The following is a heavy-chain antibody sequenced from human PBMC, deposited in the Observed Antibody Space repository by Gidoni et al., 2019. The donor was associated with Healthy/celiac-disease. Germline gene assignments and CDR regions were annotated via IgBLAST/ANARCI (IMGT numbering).Heavy chain of an antibody. Sequence: EVQLVESGGGLVKPGGSLRLSCAASGFTFISYSMNGVRQAPGKGLEWVSSISSSSSYIYYADSVKGRFTISRDNAKNSLYLQMNSLRAEDTAVYYCASPYYDFWSGYSNNWFDPWGQGTLVTVSS. J-gene: IGHJ5*02. CDR2: ISSSSSYI. D-gene: IGHD3-3*01. CDR1: GFTFISYS. CDR3: ASPYYDFWSGYSNNWFDP. V-gene: IGHV3-21*01.